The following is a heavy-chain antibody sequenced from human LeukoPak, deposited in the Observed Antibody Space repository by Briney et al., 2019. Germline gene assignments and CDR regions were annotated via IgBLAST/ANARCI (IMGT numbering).Heavy chain of an antibody. CDR1: GGTFSSYA. V-gene: IGHV1-69*04. CDR2: IIPILGIA. Sequence: GASVKVSCKASGGTFSSYAIRWVRQAPGQGLEWMGRIIPILGIANYAQKFQGRVTITADKSTSTAYMELSSLRSEDTAVYYCARDRGEIITMVSYYFDYWGQGTLVTVSS. J-gene: IGHJ4*02. CDR3: ARDRGEIITMVSYYFDY. D-gene: IGHD3-10*01.